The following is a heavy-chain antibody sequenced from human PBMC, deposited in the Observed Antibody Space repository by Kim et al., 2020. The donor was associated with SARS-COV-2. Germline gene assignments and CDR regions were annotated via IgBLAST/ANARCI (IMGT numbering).Heavy chain of an antibody. J-gene: IGHJ4*02. CDR3: ARQTSSCHDY. D-gene: IGHD2-15*01. CDR2: IRRRSESYAT. V-gene: IGHV3-73*01. Sequence: GGSLRLSCAASGVAFSDSPMHWVRQAPGKGLEWVGHIRRRSESYATAYAASVTGRFTISRDDSENMVYLQMNNLKTEDTAMYYCARQTSSCHDYWGQGTRVTVVS. CDR1: GVAFSDSP.